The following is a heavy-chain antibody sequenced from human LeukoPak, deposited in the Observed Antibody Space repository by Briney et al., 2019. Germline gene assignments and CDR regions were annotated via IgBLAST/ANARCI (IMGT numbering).Heavy chain of an antibody. D-gene: IGHD6-19*01. CDR3: TVHSSGWHYFDY. V-gene: IGHV1-24*01. CDR1: GYTFTGYY. Sequence: ASVKVSCKASGYTFTGYYMHWVRQAPGKGLEWMGGFDPEDGETIYAQKFQGRVTMTEDTSTDTAYMELSSLRSEDTAVYYCTVHSSGWHYFDYWGQGTLVTVSS. CDR2: FDPEDGET. J-gene: IGHJ4*02.